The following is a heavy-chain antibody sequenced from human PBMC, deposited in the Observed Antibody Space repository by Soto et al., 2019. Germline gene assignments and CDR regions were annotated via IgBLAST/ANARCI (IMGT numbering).Heavy chain of an antibody. CDR1: GGSISSYY. CDR3: ARWARGVRYYYFDY. J-gene: IGHJ4*02. V-gene: IGHV4-59*01. CDR2: IYYSGNT. D-gene: IGHD3-10*01. Sequence: PSETLSLTCTVSGGSISSYYWSWIRQPPGKGLEWIGYIYYSGNTNYNPSLKSRVTISVDTSKNQFSLKLSSVTAADTAVYYCARWARGVRYYYFDYWGQGTLVTVSS.